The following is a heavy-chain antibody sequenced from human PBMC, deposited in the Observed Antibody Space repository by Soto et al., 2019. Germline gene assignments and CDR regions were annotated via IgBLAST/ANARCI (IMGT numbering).Heavy chain of an antibody. CDR2: IYYSGTT. CDR1: GYSISSSNW. J-gene: IGHJ4*02. Sequence: QVQLQESGPGLVKPSDTLSLTCAVSGYSISSSNWWGWIRQPPGKGLEWIGYIYYSGTTYYNPSLKRRLTMSVHTSMNQFSLRLTSVTAVDTAVYYCARREIQGPIDYWGQGTLVTVSS. V-gene: IGHV4-28*01. D-gene: IGHD1-26*01. CDR3: ARREIQGPIDY.